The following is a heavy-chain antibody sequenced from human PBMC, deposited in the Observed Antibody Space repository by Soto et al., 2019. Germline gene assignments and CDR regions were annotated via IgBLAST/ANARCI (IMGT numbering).Heavy chain of an antibody. CDR3: ARRGMAEAGTVLYYFDY. J-gene: IGHJ4*02. CDR1: GGSFSGYY. Sequence: QVQLQQWGAGLLKPSETLSLTCAVYGGSFSGYYWSLIRQPPGKGLEWVGEINHSGSTNYNPSLKRQVTISVDTSKPPFSLELSSVTAADTAVYYCARRGMAEAGTVLYYFDYWGQGTLVTVSS. D-gene: IGHD6-13*01. CDR2: INHSGST. V-gene: IGHV4-34*01.